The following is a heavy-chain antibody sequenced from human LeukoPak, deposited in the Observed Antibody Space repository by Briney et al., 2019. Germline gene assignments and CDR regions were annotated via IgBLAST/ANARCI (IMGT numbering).Heavy chain of an antibody. CDR1: GGSISSSSYY. CDR3: ARAFTPPSMIVVVRKGGGAFDI. CDR2: IYYSGST. D-gene: IGHD3-22*01. Sequence: PSETLSLACTVSGGSISSSSYYWGWIRQSPGKGLEWIGSIYYSGSTYYNPSLKSRVTISVDTSKNQFSLKLSSVTAADTAVYYCARAFTPPSMIVVVRKGGGAFDIWGQGTMVTVSS. V-gene: IGHV4-39*07. J-gene: IGHJ3*02.